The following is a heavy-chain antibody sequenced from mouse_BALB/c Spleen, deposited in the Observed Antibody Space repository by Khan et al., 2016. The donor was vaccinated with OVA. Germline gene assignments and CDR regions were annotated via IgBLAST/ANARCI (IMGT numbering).Heavy chain of an antibody. CDR3: TRGYYGDPFAY. D-gene: IGHD2-13*01. CDR2: ISDGGSYT. Sequence: EVELVESGGGLVKPGGSLKLSCEASGFTFSDYYMYWVRQTPEKRLEWVATISDGGSYTYYPDSVEGRFTISRDDVKGNLYLRMSSLKSEDTAMYYCTRGYYGDPFAYWGQGTLVTVSA. J-gene: IGHJ3*01. CDR1: GFTFSDYY. V-gene: IGHV5-4*02.